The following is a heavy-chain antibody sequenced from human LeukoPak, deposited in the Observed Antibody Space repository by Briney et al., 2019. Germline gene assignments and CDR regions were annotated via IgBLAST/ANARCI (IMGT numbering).Heavy chain of an antibody. V-gene: IGHV3-33*01. CDR3: ARVNYDYGAYVGAFDI. Sequence: GGSLRLSCAASGFTFSSYGMHWVRQAPGKGLEWVAVIWYDGSNKYYADSVKGRFTISRDNSKNTLSLQMNSLRAEDTAVYYCARVNYDYGAYVGAFDIWGQGTMVTVSS. J-gene: IGHJ3*02. CDR1: GFTFSSYG. D-gene: IGHD4-17*01. CDR2: IWYDGSNK.